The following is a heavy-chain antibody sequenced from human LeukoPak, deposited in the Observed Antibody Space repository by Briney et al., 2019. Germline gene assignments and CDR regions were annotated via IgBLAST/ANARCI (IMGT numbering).Heavy chain of an antibody. Sequence: PKASVKVSCKASGYTFTSYYMHWVRQAPGQGLEWMGIINPSGGSTSYAQKFQGRVTMTRDTPTSTAYMELSSLRSEDTAVYYCASFAGGTFGGVIVIPDDYWGQGTLVTVSS. CDR2: INPSGGST. D-gene: IGHD3-16*02. CDR1: GYTFTSYY. V-gene: IGHV1-46*01. J-gene: IGHJ4*02. CDR3: ASFAGGTFGGVIVIPDDY.